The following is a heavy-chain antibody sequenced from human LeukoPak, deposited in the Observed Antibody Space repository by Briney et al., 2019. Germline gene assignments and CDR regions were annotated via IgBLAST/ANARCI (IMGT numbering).Heavy chain of an antibody. J-gene: IGHJ4*02. Sequence: GGSLRLSCAASGFTVSTNYMSWVRQAPGKGLEWVSVIYSDGRTYYPDSVKGGFTISRDNSKNTLYLQMNSLRAEDTAVYYCARTPDYWGQGTLVTVSS. CDR3: ARTPDY. CDR1: GFTVSTNY. V-gene: IGHV3-53*01. CDR2: IYSDGRT.